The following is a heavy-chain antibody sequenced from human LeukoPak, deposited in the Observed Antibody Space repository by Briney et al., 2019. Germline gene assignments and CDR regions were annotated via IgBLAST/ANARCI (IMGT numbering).Heavy chain of an antibody. J-gene: IGHJ4*02. CDR2: IGAGGTFT. D-gene: IGHD4-11*01. CDR1: GFTFSSYA. Sequence: GGSLRLSCTASGFTFSSYAMNWVRQAPGKGLEWVSGIGAGGTFTYYADSVKGRFTIFRDNSRNTLYLQMNSLRADDTAVYYSAKEHDYTTFGYYIDSWGQGTLVTVSS. CDR3: AKEHDYTTFGYYIDS. V-gene: IGHV3-23*01.